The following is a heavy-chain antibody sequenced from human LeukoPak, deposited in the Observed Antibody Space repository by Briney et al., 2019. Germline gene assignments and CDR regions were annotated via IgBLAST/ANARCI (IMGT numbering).Heavy chain of an antibody. J-gene: IGHJ4*02. CDR2: ITPNTGGT. CDR1: GYTFTDHY. Sequence: ASVKVSCKASGYTFTDHYMHWVRQAPGQGLEWMGWITPNTGGTNYAEKFQGRVTMTRDTSTSTAYMELTSLRSDDTAVYYCARDVAFYDFARGSSPYPFDSWGQGTLVTVSS. D-gene: IGHD3-16*01. CDR3: ARDVAFYDFARGSSPYPFDS. V-gene: IGHV1-2*02.